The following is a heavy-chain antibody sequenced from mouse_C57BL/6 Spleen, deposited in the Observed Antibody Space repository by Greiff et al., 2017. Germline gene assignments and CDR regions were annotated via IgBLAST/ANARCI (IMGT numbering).Heavy chain of an antibody. CDR1: GYAFTNYL. CDR2: INPGSGGT. CDR3: ARGNYGSFNFDY. J-gene: IGHJ2*01. V-gene: IGHV1-54*01. D-gene: IGHD1-1*01. Sequence: QFQLQQSGAELVRPGTSVKVSCKASGYAFTNYLIEWVKQRPGQGLEWIGVINPGSGGTNYNEKFKGKATLTADKSSSTAYMQLSSLTSEDSAVYFCARGNYGSFNFDYWGQGTTLTVSS.